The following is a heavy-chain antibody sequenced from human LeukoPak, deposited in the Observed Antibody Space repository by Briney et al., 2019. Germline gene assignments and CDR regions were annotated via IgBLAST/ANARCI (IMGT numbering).Heavy chain of an antibody. V-gene: IGHV3-13*01. CDR1: GFTFSNHD. Sequence: GGSLRLPCVASGFTFSNHDMHWVRQATGKGLEWVSAIGTAGKTYYADSVKDRFTISRENAKNSLYLQLNSLRAGDTAVYYCAREGFGEFADIWGQGTMVTVSS. D-gene: IGHD3-10*01. J-gene: IGHJ3*02. CDR2: IGTAGKT. CDR3: AREGFGEFADI.